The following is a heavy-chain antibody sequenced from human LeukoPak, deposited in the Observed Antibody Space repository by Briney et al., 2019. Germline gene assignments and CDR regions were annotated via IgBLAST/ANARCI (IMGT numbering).Heavy chain of an antibody. CDR1: GGSFSGYY. Sequence: PPETLSLTCAVYGGSFSGYYWSWIRQPPGKGLEWIGEINHSGSTNYNPSLKSRVTISVDTSKNQFSLKLSSVTAADTAVYYCTRGPRRQWLLSRIWGYYFDYWGQGTLVTVSS. J-gene: IGHJ4*02. CDR3: TRGPRRQWLLSRIWGYYFDY. D-gene: IGHD3-3*01. CDR2: INHSGST. V-gene: IGHV4-34*01.